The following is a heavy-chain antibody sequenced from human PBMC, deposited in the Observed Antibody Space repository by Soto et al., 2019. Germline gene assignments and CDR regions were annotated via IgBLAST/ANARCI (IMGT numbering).Heavy chain of an antibody. D-gene: IGHD2-2*01. CDR3: ARVSEYQLPAKMDV. CDR2: INSDGSST. CDR1: GFTFSSYW. V-gene: IGHV3-74*01. Sequence: GGSLRLSCASSGFTFSSYWMHWVRQATGKGLVWVSRINSDGSSTSYADSVKGRFTISRDNAKNTLYLQMNSLRAEDTAVYYCARVSEYQLPAKMDVWGKGTTVTVSS. J-gene: IGHJ6*04.